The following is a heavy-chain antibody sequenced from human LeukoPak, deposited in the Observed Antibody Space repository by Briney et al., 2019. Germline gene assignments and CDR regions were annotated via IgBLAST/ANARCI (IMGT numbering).Heavy chain of an antibody. CDR3: AKTLGLSPLGAGFDP. Sequence: GGSLRLSCAASGFTFSSYGMSWVRQAPGKGLEWVSAISGSGGSTYYADSVKGRFTISIDNSKNTLYLQMNSLRAEDTAVYYCAKTLGLSPLGAGFDPWGQGTLVTVSS. CDR1: GFTFSSYG. D-gene: IGHD1-26*01. CDR2: ISGSGGST. J-gene: IGHJ5*02. V-gene: IGHV3-23*01.